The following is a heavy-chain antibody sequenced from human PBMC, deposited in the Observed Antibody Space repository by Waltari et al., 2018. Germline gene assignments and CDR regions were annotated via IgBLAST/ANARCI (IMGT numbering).Heavy chain of an antibody. Sequence: QVQLVQSAAEVKKPGASVKVSCKASGYTFTGHYMPWVRQAPGQGLEWMGWINPNSGGTKYAHTVQGRGTVTRDTSISTAYMELSRLRSDDTAVYYCARDVGIAAALYPWGQGTLVTVSS. CDR2: INPNSGGT. V-gene: IGHV1-2*07. CDR1: GYTFTGHY. CDR3: ARDVGIAAALYP. J-gene: IGHJ5*02. D-gene: IGHD6-13*01.